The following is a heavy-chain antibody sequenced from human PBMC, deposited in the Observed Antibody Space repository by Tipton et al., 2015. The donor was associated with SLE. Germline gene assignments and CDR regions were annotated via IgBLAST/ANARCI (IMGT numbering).Heavy chain of an antibody. CDR2: ISHRGSA. CDR3: ARDPINNFGSGSHFGWFDP. CDR1: GYSITSDYY. Sequence: TLSLTCTVSGYSITSDYYWGWIRQSPGKGLEWLGTISHRGSASYNPSLKSRLTISLDTSKNHFSLKLSSVTAADTAVYYCARDPINNFGSGSHFGWFDPWGQGTLVTVSS. J-gene: IGHJ5*02. V-gene: IGHV4-38-2*02. D-gene: IGHD3-10*01.